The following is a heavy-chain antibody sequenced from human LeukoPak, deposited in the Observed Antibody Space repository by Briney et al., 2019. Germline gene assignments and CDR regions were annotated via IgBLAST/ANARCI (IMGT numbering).Heavy chain of an antibody. CDR1: GFTFNNYA. CDR2: ITDNGGIT. D-gene: IGHD6-25*01. V-gene: IGHV3-23*01. J-gene: IGHJ4*02. CDR3: AKDIPRSGWAFDY. Sequence: PGGSLRLSCAGSGFTFNNYAVSWVRQPPGKGLEWVSIITDNGGITYYGDSVKGRFTISRDNSMNTLYLQMNSLRVEDTAVYYCAKDIPRSGWAFDYWGQGTLVTVSS.